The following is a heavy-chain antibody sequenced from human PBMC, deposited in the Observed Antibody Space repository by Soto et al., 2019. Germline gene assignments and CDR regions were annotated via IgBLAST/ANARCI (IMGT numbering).Heavy chain of an antibody. Sequence: PGESLKISCHASGYTFIYFWVAWVRQVPGKGLEWMGVIYPGASDIRYSPSFEGHVTISADKSTNTAYLQWSSLEAADTAIYYCARQGTSRGSDYAALDFWGPGTLVTVSS. CDR3: ARQGTSRGSDYAALDF. CDR1: GYTFIYFW. CDR2: IYPGASDI. V-gene: IGHV5-51*01. D-gene: IGHD3-10*01. J-gene: IGHJ4*02.